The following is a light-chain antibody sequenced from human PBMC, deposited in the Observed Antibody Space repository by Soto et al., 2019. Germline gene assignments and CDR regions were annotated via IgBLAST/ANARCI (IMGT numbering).Light chain of an antibody. Sequence: QAVVTQPPSVSGARGQRVTISCTGSSSNIGAGHVVHWYQQFPGRAPNLLIYGSSNRPSGVPDRFSGSKSGTSASLAITGLQAEDEADYYCQSYDNGLSASVFGGGTKLTVL. CDR1: SSNIGAGHV. V-gene: IGLV1-40*01. CDR2: GSS. CDR3: QSYDNGLSASV. J-gene: IGLJ2*01.